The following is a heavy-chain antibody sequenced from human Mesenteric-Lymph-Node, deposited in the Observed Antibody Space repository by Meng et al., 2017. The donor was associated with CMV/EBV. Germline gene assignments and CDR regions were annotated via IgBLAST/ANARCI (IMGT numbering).Heavy chain of an antibody. D-gene: IGHD4-23*01. V-gene: IGHV3-74*01. CDR1: GFTFSSYW. CDR3: AKDIAYGGNSFDY. J-gene: IGHJ4*02. CDR2: INSDGSST. Sequence: GESLKISCAASGFTFSSYWMHWVRQAPGKGLVWVSRINSDGSSTSYADSVKGRFTISRDNSKNSLYLQMNSLRAEDTALYYCAKDIAYGGNSFDYWGQGTLVTVSS.